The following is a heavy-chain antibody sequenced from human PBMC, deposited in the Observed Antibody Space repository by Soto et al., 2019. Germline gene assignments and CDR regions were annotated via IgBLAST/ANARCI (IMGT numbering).Heavy chain of an antibody. J-gene: IGHJ6*02. D-gene: IGHD2-15*01. CDR1: GYTFTSYD. V-gene: IGHV1-8*01. CDR3: ARGIVEVVAATSHYYYYYGMDV. Sequence: ASVKVSCKASGYTFTSYDINWVRQATGQGPEWMGWMNPNSGNTGYAQKFQGRVTMTRNTSISTAYMELSSLRSEDTAVYYCARGIVEVVAATSHYYYYYGMDVWGQGTTVTVSS. CDR2: MNPNSGNT.